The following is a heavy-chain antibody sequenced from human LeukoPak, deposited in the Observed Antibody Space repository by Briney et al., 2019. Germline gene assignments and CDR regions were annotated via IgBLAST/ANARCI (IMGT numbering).Heavy chain of an antibody. V-gene: IGHV1-69*05. Sequence: ASVKVSCKASGGTFSSYAISWVRQAPGQGLEWMGGIIPIFGTANYAQKFQGRVTITTDESTSTAYMELSSLRSEETAVYYCARVKILSYYLDVWGKGTTVTVSS. CDR1: GGTFSSYA. J-gene: IGHJ6*03. CDR3: ARVKILSYYLDV. CDR2: IIPIFGTA.